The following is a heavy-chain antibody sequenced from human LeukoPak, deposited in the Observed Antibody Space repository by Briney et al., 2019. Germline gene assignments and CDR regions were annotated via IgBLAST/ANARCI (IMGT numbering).Heavy chain of an antibody. V-gene: IGHV3-66*01. CDR2: IYSGGST. Sequence: KAGGSLRLSCAASGFTFSDAWMTWVRQAPGKGLEWVSVIYSGGSTYCGDSVKGRFTISRDNSKNTLYLQMNSLRAEDTAVYYCARADGSYSHFDYWGQGTLVTVSS. D-gene: IGHD1-26*01. CDR3: ARADGSYSHFDY. J-gene: IGHJ4*02. CDR1: GFTFSDAW.